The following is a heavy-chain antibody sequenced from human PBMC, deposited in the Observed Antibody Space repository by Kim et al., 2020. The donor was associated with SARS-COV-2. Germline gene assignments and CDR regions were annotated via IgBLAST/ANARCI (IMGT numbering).Heavy chain of an antibody. Sequence: KKYYVDSVKCRFAISRDNTKNSLYLQMNGLGVEDTAMYYCAREQIGDVFDVWGQGVMVTVSS. V-gene: IGHV3-7*01. J-gene: IGHJ3*01. CDR3: AREQIGDVFDV. D-gene: IGHD3-10*01. CDR2: KK.